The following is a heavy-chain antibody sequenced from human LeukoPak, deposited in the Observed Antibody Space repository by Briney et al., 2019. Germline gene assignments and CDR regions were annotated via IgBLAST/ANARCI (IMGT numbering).Heavy chain of an antibody. CDR1: GFTFSSYS. D-gene: IGHD6-19*01. V-gene: IGHV3-21*01. Sequence: PGGSLRLSCAASGFTFSSYSMNWVRQAPGRGLEWVSSISSSSSYIYYADSVKGRFTISRDNAKNSLYLQMNSLRAEDTAVYYCARDTPARKNWIAVAAPYFDYWGQGTLVTVSS. CDR3: ARDTPARKNWIAVAAPYFDY. J-gene: IGHJ4*02. CDR2: ISSSSSYI.